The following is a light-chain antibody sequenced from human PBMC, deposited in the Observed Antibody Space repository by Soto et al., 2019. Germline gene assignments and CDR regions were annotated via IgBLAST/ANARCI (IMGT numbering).Light chain of an antibody. CDR1: QTVSES. CDR3: HQYSTSPRT. V-gene: IGKV3-20*01. Sequence: EIVLTQSPGTLSLSPGARAPLSCRASQTVSESLAWYQQKPGQAPRLLMYGASSRATGIPDRFSGSGSGTDFTLTISRLEPEDFAVYYCHQYSTSPRTFGQGTKVDIK. J-gene: IGKJ1*01. CDR2: GAS.